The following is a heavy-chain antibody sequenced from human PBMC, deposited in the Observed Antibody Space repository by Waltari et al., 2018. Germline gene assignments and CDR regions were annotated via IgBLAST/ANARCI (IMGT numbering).Heavy chain of an antibody. V-gene: IGHV1-69*12. Sequence: QVQLVQSGAEVKKPGSWVKVPFKASGGTFGSYVNMWVGQAPGQRIEWMGGFIPMFGRTNYPQKFPDRVKITADESTSIAYMELSGLRFEDTAVYFCARGGGRGGSFSFHMDVWGKGTTVTISS. CDR3: ARGGGRGGSFSFHMDV. CDR2: FIPMFGRT. J-gene: IGHJ6*03. CDR1: GGTFGSYV. D-gene: IGHD3-10*01.